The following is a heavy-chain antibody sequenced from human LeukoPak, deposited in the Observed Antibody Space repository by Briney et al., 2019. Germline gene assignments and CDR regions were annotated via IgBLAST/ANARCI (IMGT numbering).Heavy chain of an antibody. CDR3: AKDGVTYYYDSSGYSPFDY. Sequence: GGSLRLSCAASGFTFSSYGMHWVRQAPGKGLEWVAVISYDGSNKYYADSVKGRFTISRDNSKNTLYLQMNSLRAEDTAVYYCAKDGVTYYYDSSGYSPFDYWGQGTLVTVSP. D-gene: IGHD3-22*01. CDR1: GFTFSSYG. V-gene: IGHV3-30*18. CDR2: ISYDGSNK. J-gene: IGHJ4*02.